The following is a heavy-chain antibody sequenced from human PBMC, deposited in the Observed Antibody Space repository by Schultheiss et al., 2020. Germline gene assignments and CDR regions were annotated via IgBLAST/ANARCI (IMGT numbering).Heavy chain of an antibody. CDR1: GGSFSGYY. CDR3: ARGGHDYVWGSYRYRGGFLDY. D-gene: IGHD3-16*02. J-gene: IGHJ4*02. V-gene: IGHV4-34*01. Sequence: SQTLSLTCAVYGGSFSGYYWSWIRQPPGKGLEWIGEINHSGSTNYNPSLKSRVTISVDTSKNQFSLKLSSVTAADTAVYYCARGGHDYVWGSYRYRGGFLDYWGQGTLVNGYS. CDR2: INHSGST.